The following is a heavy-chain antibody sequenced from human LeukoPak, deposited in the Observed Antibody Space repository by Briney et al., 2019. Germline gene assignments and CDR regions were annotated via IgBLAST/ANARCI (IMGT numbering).Heavy chain of an antibody. D-gene: IGHD5/OR15-5a*01. CDR2: MSYDERNK. V-gene: IGHV3-30*18. Sequence: GGSLRLSCAASGFTFSSYGMHWVRQAPGKGLEWVAFMSYDERNKYYGDSVKGRFTISRDISKNTLYLQMDSLRAEDTAIYFCANSVLGGGNVHPFDNWGQGIQVTVSS. J-gene: IGHJ4*02. CDR3: ANSVLGGGNVHPFDN. CDR1: GFTFSSYG.